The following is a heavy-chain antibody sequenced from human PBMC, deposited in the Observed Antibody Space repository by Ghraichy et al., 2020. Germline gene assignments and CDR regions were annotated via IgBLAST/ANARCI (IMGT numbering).Heavy chain of an antibody. D-gene: IGHD1-26*01. Sequence: SETLSLTCSVSGGSISAYYWNWLRQSPGKGLEWIANIHHSGTTNYNYSLKTRVTISLDTSKNQFSLKLSSVTAADTAVHYCARRGNYARAFLDYWGQGLLVTVSS. CDR3: ARRGNYARAFLDY. CDR1: GGSISAYY. V-gene: IGHV4-59*08. CDR2: IHHSGTT. J-gene: IGHJ4*02.